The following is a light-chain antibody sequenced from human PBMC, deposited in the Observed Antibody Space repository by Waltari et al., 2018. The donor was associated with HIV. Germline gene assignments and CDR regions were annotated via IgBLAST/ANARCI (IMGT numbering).Light chain of an antibody. CDR2: MSD. J-gene: IGLJ2*01. CDR3: AAWDDSLSATV. Sequence: QSVLTQPPSASGTPGQRVTISCSGSSSNIGSNYVSWYQPLPGTAPKLLIYMSDQRPSGVPDRFSESKSGTSASLAISGLRSEDEAEYYCAAWDDSLSATVFGGGTKLTVL. CDR1: SSNIGSNY. V-gene: IGLV1-47*01.